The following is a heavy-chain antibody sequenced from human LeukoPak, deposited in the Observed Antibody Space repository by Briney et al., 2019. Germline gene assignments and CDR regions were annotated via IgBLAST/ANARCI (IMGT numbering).Heavy chain of an antibody. Sequence: PGGSLRLSCAASGFTFSSYSMNWVRQAPGKGLEWVSPISSSSSYIYYADSVKGRFTISRDNSKNTLYLQMNSLRAEDTAVYYCAKDPITGTRGRWFDPWGQGTLVTVSS. CDR2: ISSSSSYI. V-gene: IGHV3-21*04. D-gene: IGHD1-7*01. CDR1: GFTFSSYS. J-gene: IGHJ5*02. CDR3: AKDPITGTRGRWFDP.